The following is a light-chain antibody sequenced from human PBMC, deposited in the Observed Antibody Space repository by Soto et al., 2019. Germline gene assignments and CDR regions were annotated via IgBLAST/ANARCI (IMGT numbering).Light chain of an antibody. V-gene: IGLV2-11*01. Sequence: QSALTQPASLSGSPGQSITISCTGTSIDVGRYNYVSWYQQHPGKAPKLIIYEVSKRPSGVPDRFSGSKSDNTAPLTISGLQAEDEADYYCCSYAGSYTFVFGIGTKV. J-gene: IGLJ1*01. CDR3: CSYAGSYTFV. CDR1: SIDVGRYNY. CDR2: EVS.